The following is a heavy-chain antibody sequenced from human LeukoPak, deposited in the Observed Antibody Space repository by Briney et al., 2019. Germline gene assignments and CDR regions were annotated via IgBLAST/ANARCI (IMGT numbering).Heavy chain of an antibody. CDR3: AREGRLGSGYYDFDY. V-gene: IGHV3-23*01. D-gene: IGHD5-12*01. CDR2: ISGSGGST. Sequence: GGSLRLSCAASGFTFSSYGMSWVRQAPGKGLEWVSAISGSGGSTYYADSVKGRFTISRDNSKNTLYLQMNSLRAEDTAVYYCAREGRLGSGYYDFDYWGQGTLVTVSS. CDR1: GFTFSSYG. J-gene: IGHJ4*02.